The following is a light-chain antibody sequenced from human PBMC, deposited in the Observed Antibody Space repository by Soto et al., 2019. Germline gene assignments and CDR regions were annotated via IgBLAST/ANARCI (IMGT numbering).Light chain of an antibody. CDR1: QDISNY. J-gene: IGKJ4*01. V-gene: IGKV1-33*01. CDR2: DAS. CDR3: QHYDSLALT. Sequence: DIQMTQSPSSLSASVGDRVTITCQASQDISNYLNWYQQKPGKAPKFLIYDASNLETGVPSRFSGSGFGTEFNFTISSLQPEDVATYYCQHYDSLALTFGGGTKVDI.